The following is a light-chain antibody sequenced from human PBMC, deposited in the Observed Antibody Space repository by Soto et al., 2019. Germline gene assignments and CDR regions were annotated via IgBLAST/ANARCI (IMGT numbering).Light chain of an antibody. Sequence: DIPMTQSPSTLSASVGYRVTINFRASQTISSWLAWYQQKPGKAPKLLIYDVSTLGSGVPSRFSGSGSGTDFTLTISSLQPDDFATYYCQQYNTFWTFGQGTKVDIK. CDR1: QTISSW. CDR2: DVS. V-gene: IGKV1-5*01. J-gene: IGKJ1*01. CDR3: QQYNTFWT.